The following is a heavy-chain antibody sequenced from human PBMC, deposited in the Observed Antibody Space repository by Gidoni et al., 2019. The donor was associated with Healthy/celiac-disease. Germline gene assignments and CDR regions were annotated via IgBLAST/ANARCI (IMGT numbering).Heavy chain of an antibody. V-gene: IGHV3-48*02. CDR2: ISSSSSTI. D-gene: IGHD5-12*01. CDR1: GVTVSSDR. J-gene: IGHJ6*02. Sequence: EVQLVASGGGLVQPGGSLLLPVPASGVTVSSDRMNWVRQAPGKGLEWVSYISSSSSTIYYADSVKGRFTISRDNAKNSLYLQMNSLRDEDTAVYYCARVSGYDWYGMDVWGQGTTVTVSS. CDR3: ARVSGYDWYGMDV.